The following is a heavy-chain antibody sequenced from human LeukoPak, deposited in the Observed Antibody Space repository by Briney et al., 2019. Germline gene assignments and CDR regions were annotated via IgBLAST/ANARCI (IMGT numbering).Heavy chain of an antibody. Sequence: ASVKVSCKASGYTFTGYYMHWVRQAPGQGLEWIGWINPNSGGTNYAQKFQGRVTMTRDTSTSTVHMELSSLRSEDTAVYYCARGPQSLRSALDYWGQGTLVTVSS. CDR3: ARGPQSLRSALDY. CDR2: INPNSGGT. J-gene: IGHJ4*02. V-gene: IGHV1-2*02. CDR1: GYTFTGYY. D-gene: IGHD5-24*01.